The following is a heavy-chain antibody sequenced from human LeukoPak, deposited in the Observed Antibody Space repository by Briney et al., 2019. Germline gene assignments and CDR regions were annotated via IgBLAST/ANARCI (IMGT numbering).Heavy chain of an antibody. V-gene: IGHV4-39*01. CDR2: IYYSGST. CDR1: GGSISSSSYY. CDR3: AGQRNILTGYYQGYFDY. J-gene: IGHJ4*02. Sequence: SETLSLTCTVSGGSISSSSYYWGWIRQPPGKGLEWIGSIYYSGSTYYNPSLKSRVTISVDTSKNQFSLKLSSVTAADTAVYYCAGQRNILTGYYQGYFDYWGQGTLVTVSS. D-gene: IGHD3-9*01.